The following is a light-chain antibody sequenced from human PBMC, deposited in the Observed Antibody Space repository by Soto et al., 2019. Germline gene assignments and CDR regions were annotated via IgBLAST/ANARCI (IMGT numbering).Light chain of an antibody. Sequence: EIVLTQSPGTLSLFPGERATLSCRASPSISSSYLAWYQQKPGQAPRLLIYAASSRATGIPDRLSGAGSATDFTLTISRLEPEDFAVYYCHQYGSSPAWTFGQGTKVEIK. V-gene: IGKV3-20*01. J-gene: IGKJ1*01. CDR1: PSISSSY. CDR2: AAS. CDR3: HQYGSSPAWT.